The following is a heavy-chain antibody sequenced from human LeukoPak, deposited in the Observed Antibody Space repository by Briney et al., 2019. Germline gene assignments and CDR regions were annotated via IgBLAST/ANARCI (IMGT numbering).Heavy chain of an antibody. V-gene: IGHV3-53*04. D-gene: IGHD3-3*02. J-gene: IGHJ4*02. Sequence: GGSLRLSCAASGFTVSSNFMSWVRQAPGKGLEWVSVIYSGGSTYYADSVKGRFTISRHDSKNTLYLQMNSLRAEDTAVYYCARLYGTFLEWSPYFDYWGQGTLVTVSS. CDR3: ARLYGTFLEWSPYFDY. CDR1: GFTVSSNF. CDR2: IYSGGST.